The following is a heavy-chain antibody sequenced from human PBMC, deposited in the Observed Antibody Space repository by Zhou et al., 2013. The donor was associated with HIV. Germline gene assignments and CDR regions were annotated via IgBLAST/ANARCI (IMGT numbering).Heavy chain of an antibody. CDR3: ARVRYSGGRNYYYYMDV. V-gene: IGHV1-69*05. CDR1: GGTFSSYA. Sequence: QVQLVQSGAEVKKPGSSVKVSCKASGGTFSSYAISWVRQAPGQGLEWMGGIIPIFGTANYAQKFQGRVTITTDESTSTAYMELSSLRSEDTAVYYCARVRYSGGRNYYYYMDVWGQRGPRVTVSS. J-gene: IGHJ6*03. D-gene: IGHD1-26*01. CDR2: IIPIFGTA.